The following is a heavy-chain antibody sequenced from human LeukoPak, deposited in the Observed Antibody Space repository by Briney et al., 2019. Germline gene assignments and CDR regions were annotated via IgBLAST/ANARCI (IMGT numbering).Heavy chain of an antibody. V-gene: IGHV3-30-3*01. Sequence: PGGSLRLSCAASGLTFSDYTMHWVRQPPGKGLEWVAFISYDGSNQYSADSVKGRFTISRDNSKNTLYLQMNSLRAEDTAVYYCARTIAGVGFDYWGQGTLVTVSS. CDR2: ISYDGSNQ. CDR1: GLTFSDYT. J-gene: IGHJ4*02. CDR3: ARTIAGVGFDY. D-gene: IGHD6-13*01.